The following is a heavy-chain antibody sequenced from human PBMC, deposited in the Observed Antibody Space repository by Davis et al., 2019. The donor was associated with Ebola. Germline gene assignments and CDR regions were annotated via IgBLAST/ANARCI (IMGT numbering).Heavy chain of an antibody. V-gene: IGHV3-30*18. CDR1: GFTFSSYA. CDR2: ISYDGSDK. J-gene: IGHJ4*02. Sequence: GGSLRLSCAASGFTFSSYAMHWVRQAPGKGLQWVAVISYDGSDKYYADSVKGRFSISRDNSKTTLYLQMNSLRAEDTAVYYCAKGGSYYGEYYFDYWGQGTLVTVSS. D-gene: IGHD1-26*01. CDR3: AKGGSYYGEYYFDY.